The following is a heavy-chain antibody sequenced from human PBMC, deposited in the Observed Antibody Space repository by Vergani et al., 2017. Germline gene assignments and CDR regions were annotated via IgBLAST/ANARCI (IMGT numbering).Heavy chain of an antibody. V-gene: IGHV1-24*01. CDR2: FDPEDGET. J-gene: IGHJ4*02. CDR1: GYTFTSYD. Sequence: QVQLVQSGAEVKKPGASVKVSCKASGYTFTSYDINWVRQATGKGLEWMGGFDPEDGETIYAQKFQGRVTMTEDTSTDTAYMELSSLRSEDTAVYYCATGSGYSYGLDYWGQGTLVTVSS. CDR3: ATGSGYSYGLDY. D-gene: IGHD5-18*01.